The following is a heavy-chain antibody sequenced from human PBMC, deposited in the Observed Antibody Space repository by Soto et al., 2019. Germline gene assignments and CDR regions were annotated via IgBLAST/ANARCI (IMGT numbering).Heavy chain of an antibody. CDR3: ARDSTPLRYFDWSPFDY. CDR1: GFTFSSYW. CDR2: INSDGSST. D-gene: IGHD3-9*01. V-gene: IGHV3-74*01. Sequence: GGSLRLSCAASGFTFSSYWMHWVRQAPGKGLVWVSRINSDGSSTSYADSVKGRFTISRDNAKNTLYLQMNSLRAEDTAVYYCARDSTPLRYFDWSPFDYWGQGTLVTVSS. J-gene: IGHJ4*02.